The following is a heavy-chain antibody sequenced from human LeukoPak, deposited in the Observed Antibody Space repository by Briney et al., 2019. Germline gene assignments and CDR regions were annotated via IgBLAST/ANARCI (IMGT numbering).Heavy chain of an antibody. D-gene: IGHD3-3*01. Sequence: PGGSLRLSCAASGFTFSSYGMHWVRQAPGKGLEWVAFIRYDGSNKYYADSVKGRFTISRDNSKNTLYLQMNSLRAEDTAVYYCAKPYYDFWSGYQSWFDPWGQGTLVTVSS. CDR3: AKPYYDFWSGYQSWFDP. J-gene: IGHJ5*02. CDR2: IRYDGSNK. V-gene: IGHV3-30*02. CDR1: GFTFSSYG.